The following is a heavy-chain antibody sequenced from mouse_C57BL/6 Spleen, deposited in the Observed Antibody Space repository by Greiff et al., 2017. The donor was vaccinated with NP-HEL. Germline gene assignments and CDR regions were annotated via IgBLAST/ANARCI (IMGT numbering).Heavy chain of an antibody. J-gene: IGHJ3*01. CDR1: GYTFTDYE. CDR3: TRGDYDGFAY. D-gene: IGHD2-4*01. CDR2: IDPETGGT. V-gene: IGHV1-15*01. Sequence: QVQLQQSGAELVRPGASVTLSCKASGYTFTDYEMHWVKQTPVHGLEWIGAIDPETGGTDYNQKFKGKAILTADKSSSTAYMELRSLTSEDSAVYYCTRGDYDGFAYWGQGTLVTVSA.